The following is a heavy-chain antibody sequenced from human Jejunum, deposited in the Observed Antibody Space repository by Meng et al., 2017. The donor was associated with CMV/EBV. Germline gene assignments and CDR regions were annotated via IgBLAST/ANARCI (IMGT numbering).Heavy chain of an antibody. J-gene: IGHJ4*02. Sequence: CAASGFTFSNYEMNWVRQAPGKGLEWVSYITGGGTTIYYADSVKGRFTISRDNAKNSLYLQMNSLRVEDTAVYYCARDTAAAGIDYWGQGTVVTVSS. CDR2: ITGGGTTI. CDR1: GFTFSNYE. D-gene: IGHD6-13*01. CDR3: ARDTAAAGIDY. V-gene: IGHV3-48*03.